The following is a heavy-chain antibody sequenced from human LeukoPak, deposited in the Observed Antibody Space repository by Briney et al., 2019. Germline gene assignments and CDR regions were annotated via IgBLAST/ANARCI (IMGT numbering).Heavy chain of an antibody. J-gene: IGHJ4*02. CDR1: GYSFTTSG. Sequence: EASVKVSCKTSGYSFTTSGISWVRQAPGQGLEWMGWISAYNGNTNYAQKLQGRVTMTTDTSTSTAYMELRSLRSDDTAVYYCARDAGVVVVPAAPILWGQGTLVTVSS. V-gene: IGHV1-18*01. D-gene: IGHD2-2*01. CDR3: ARDAGVVVVPAAPIL. CDR2: ISAYNGNT.